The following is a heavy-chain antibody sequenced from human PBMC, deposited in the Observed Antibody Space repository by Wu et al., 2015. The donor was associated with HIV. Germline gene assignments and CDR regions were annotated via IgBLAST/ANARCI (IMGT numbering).Heavy chain of an antibody. V-gene: IGHV1-2*02. CDR3: ARAAYDRSGYPAHFDH. Sequence: QIQLVQSGAEVKKPGASVKVSCKASGYSFSDYHIHWVRQAPGQGLEWMGWINQNGGGATHVQKFQGRLTTTTDESTNTAYMALSSLTFDDTAVYYCARAAYDRSGYPAHFDHWGQGTLVTVSS. D-gene: IGHD3-22*01. CDR1: GYSFSDYH. CDR2: INQNGGGA. J-gene: IGHJ4*02.